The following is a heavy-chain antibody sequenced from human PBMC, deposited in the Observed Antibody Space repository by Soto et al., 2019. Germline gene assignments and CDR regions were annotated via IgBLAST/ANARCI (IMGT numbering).Heavy chain of an antibody. CDR2: MNPNSGNT. J-gene: IGHJ4*02. V-gene: IGHV1-8*01. D-gene: IGHD3-10*01. CDR3: ARVFTMVRGAVGY. Sequence: ASVKVSCKASGYTFTSYDINWVRQATGQGLEWMGWMNPNSGNTGYAQKFQGRVTMTRDTSISTAYMELSSLRSEDTAVYYCARVFTMVRGAVGYWGQGNLVTVSS. CDR1: GYTFTSYD.